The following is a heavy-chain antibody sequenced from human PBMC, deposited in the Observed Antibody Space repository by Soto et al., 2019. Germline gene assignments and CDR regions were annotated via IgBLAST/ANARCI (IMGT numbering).Heavy chain of an antibody. V-gene: IGHV3-23*01. CDR1: ELSSSNHA. CDR2: ISGTDGGA. J-gene: IGHJ4*02. Sequence: GGPLRLSCSASELSSSNHAMTWVRQAPGKGLEWVSGISGTDGGAYYADSVKGRFTISRDNSRSTLYLQMNSLRVEDTAVYYCASGGLHGFTNGGLSYFHSWGQGTLVTVSS. D-gene: IGHD3-16*01. CDR3: ASGGLHGFTNGGLSYFHS.